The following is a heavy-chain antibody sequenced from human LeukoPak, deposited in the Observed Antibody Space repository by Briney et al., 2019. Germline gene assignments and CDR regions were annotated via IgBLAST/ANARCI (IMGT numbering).Heavy chain of an antibody. V-gene: IGHV3-21*04. J-gene: IGHJ4*02. CDR3: GRDLGGRSGY. Sequence: TGGSLRLSCAASGFTFSSHSMNWVRQAPGKGLEWVSSFGTRSSSIYYADSVKGRFTISRDNARNSLYLQMNSLRAEDTAVYYCGRDLGGRSGYWGQGTLVTVSS. CDR2: FGTRSSSI. D-gene: IGHD1-26*01. CDR1: GFTFSSHS.